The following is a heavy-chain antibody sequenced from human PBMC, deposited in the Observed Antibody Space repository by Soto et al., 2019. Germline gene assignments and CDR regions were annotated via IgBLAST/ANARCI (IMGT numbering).Heavy chain of an antibody. Sequence: SETLSLTCAVSGGSISSGGYSWSWIRQPPGKGLEWIGYIYHSGSTYYNPSLKSRVTISVDRSKNQFSLKLSSVTAADTAVYYCARENNVLPGGYFDDWGQGTLVNSPQ. CDR2: IYHSGST. CDR1: GGSISSGGYS. J-gene: IGHJ4*02. CDR3: ARENNVLPGGYFDD. V-gene: IGHV4-30-2*01. D-gene: IGHD3-10*01.